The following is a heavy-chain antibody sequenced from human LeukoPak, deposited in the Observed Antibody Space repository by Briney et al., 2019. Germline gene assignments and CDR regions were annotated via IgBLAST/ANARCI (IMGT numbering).Heavy chain of an antibody. D-gene: IGHD2/OR15-2a*01. V-gene: IGHV3-48*01. CDR3: ARDYVYAFDY. J-gene: IGHJ4*02. Sequence: GGSLRLSCTASGFSFSSYSINWVRQAPGKGLEWVSYISGDGNAKHYTDSVKGRFTISRDNAKNALYLQMNSLRAEDTAVYFCARDYVYAFDYWGQGTLVTVSS. CDR2: ISGDGNAK. CDR1: GFSFSSYS.